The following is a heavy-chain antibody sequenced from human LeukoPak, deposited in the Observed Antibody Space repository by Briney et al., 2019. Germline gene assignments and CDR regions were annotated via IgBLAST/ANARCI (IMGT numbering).Heavy chain of an antibody. Sequence: PSETLSLTCTVSGGTISSSSYQWGWIRQPPGKGLEWIGSIYFTGNTYYNPSLKSRVTISVDTSKNQFSLKVRSVTASDTTVYYCARQVVASIHPYYFDYWGQGTLSPSPQ. J-gene: IGHJ4*02. V-gene: IGHV4-39*01. D-gene: IGHD5-12*01. CDR1: GGTISSSSYQ. CDR3: ARQVVASIHPYYFDY. CDR2: IYFTGNT.